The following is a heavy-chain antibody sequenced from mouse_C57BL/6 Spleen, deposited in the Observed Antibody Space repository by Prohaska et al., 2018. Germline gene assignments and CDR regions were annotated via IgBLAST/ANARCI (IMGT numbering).Heavy chain of an antibody. Sequence: EVKLFQSGGGLVQPGGSLKLSCAASGIVFSRSWMSWVRRAPGKGLELIGEINPDSSTINNATSLKDKFLNSRDNAKNTLYLQMSEVSSEDTAVYYCERRLVDYWGQGTSVTVSS. CDR2: INPDSSTI. CDR3: ERRLVDY. CDR1: GIVFSRSW. V-gene: IGHV4-1*01. J-gene: IGHJ4*01.